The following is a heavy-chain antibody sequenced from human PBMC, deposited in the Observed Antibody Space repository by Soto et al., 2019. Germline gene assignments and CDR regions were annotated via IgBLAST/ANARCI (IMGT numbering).Heavy chain of an antibody. D-gene: IGHD3-3*01. J-gene: IGHJ5*02. CDR1: GYTFTGYY. CDR2: INPNSGGT. V-gene: IGHV1-2*04. CDR3: GTPLSGYYTGGSDH. Sequence: GASVKVSCKASGYTFTGYYMHWVRQAPGQGLEWMGWINPNSGGTNYAQKFQGWVTMTRDTSISTAYMELSSVTAADTAVYYCGTPLSGYYTGGSDHWGQGTLVTVSS.